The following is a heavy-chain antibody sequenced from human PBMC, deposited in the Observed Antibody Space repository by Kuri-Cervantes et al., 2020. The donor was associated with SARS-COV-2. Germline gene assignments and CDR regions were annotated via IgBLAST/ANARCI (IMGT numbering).Heavy chain of an antibody. Sequence: GGSLRLSCAASGFSFSSYWMHWVRQAPGKGLVWVSRIYTEGSTASYADSVKGRFTIPRDNAKNTLFLQMNSLRAEDTAVYYCARVDPRTDAYNHYYYGMDVWGQGTTVTVSS. CDR3: ARVDPRTDAYNHYYYGMDV. J-gene: IGHJ6*02. CDR2: IYTEGSTA. V-gene: IGHV3-74*01. CDR1: GFSFSSYW. D-gene: IGHD5-24*01.